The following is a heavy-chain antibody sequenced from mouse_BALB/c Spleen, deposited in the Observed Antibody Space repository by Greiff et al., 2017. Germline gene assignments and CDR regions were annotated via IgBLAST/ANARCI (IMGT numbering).Heavy chain of an antibody. CDR2: ISSGSSTI. V-gene: IGHV5-17*02. D-gene: IGHD1-1*01. J-gene: IGHJ2*01. CDR3: ARENGSSYYFDY. Sequence: EVQRVESGGGLVQPGGSRKLSCAASGFTFSSFGMHWVRQAPEKGLEWVAYISSGSSTIYYADTVKGRFTISRDNPKNTLFLQMTSLRSEDTAMYYCARENGSSYYFDYWGQGTTLTVSS. CDR1: GFTFSSFG.